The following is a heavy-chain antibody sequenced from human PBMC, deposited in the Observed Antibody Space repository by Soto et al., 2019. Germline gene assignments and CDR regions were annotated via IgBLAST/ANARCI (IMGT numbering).Heavy chain of an antibody. CDR1: GGTFSSYA. D-gene: IGHD2-2*01. J-gene: IGHJ5*02. Sequence: SVQVSCKASGGTFSSYAISWVRQAPGQGLEWTGGIIPIFGTANYAQKFQGRVTITADESTSTAYMELNSLRVEDTAVYYCARGTKIVVLPVAPTFDPWGQGALVTVSS. CDR2: IIPIFGTA. CDR3: ARGTKIVVLPVAPTFDP. V-gene: IGHV1-69*13.